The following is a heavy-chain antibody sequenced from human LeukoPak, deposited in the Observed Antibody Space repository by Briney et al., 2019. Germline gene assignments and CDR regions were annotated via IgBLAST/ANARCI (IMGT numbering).Heavy chain of an antibody. D-gene: IGHD2-15*01. J-gene: IGHJ6*03. V-gene: IGHV3-23*01. Sequence: GGSLRLSCAASGFTFGNYAMSWVRQAPGKGLEWVSAISGSGASTYYADSVKGRFTISRDNSKNTLYLQMNSLRAEDTAVYYCAKDPPGQGIGYYYDYYMDVWGKGTTVTMSS. CDR2: ISGSGAST. CDR3: AKDPPGQGIGYYYDYYMDV. CDR1: GFTFGNYA.